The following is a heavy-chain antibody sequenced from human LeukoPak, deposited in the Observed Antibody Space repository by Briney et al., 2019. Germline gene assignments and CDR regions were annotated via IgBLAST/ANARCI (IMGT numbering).Heavy chain of an antibody. J-gene: IGHJ4*02. CDR1: GFTFSSYA. V-gene: IGHV3-30-3*01. D-gene: IGHD3-22*01. Sequence: GGSLRLSCAASGFTFSSYAMHWVRQAAGKGLEWVAVISYDGSNKYYADSVKGRFTISRDNSKNTLYLQMNSLRAEDTAVYYCARAEFTMIVVALFDYWGQGTLVTVSS. CDR2: ISYDGSNK. CDR3: ARAEFTMIVVALFDY.